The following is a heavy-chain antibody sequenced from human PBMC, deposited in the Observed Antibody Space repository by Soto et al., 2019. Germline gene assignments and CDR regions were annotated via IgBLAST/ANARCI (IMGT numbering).Heavy chain of an antibody. CDR1: GYTFTSYG. CDR3: AGDPGAGTYFAS. J-gene: IGHJ4*02. D-gene: IGHD6-19*01. CDR2: INAYNGNT. V-gene: IGHV1-18*01. Sequence: QVQLVQSGAEVKKPGASVKVSCKASGYTFTSYGISWVRQAPGQGLEWMGWINAYNGNTNSAQKLQGRVTMTTDTPTSKAYMELRSRRSDATAVFNCAGDPGAGTYFASWGQGTLSPSPQ.